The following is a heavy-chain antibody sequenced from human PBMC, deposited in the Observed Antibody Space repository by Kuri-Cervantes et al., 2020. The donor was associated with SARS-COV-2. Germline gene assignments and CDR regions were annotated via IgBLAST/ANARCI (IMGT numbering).Heavy chain of an antibody. CDR2: ISSSSSTI. CDR3: AREGCSSTSCYSAWFDP. D-gene: IGHD2-2*01. Sequence: ETLSLTCAASGFTFSSYSMNWVRQAPGKGLEWVSYISSSSSTIYYADSVKGRFTISRDNAKNSLYLQMNSLRAEDTAVYYCAREGCSSTSCYSAWFDPWGQGTLVTVSS. CDR1: GFTFSSYS. J-gene: IGHJ5*02. V-gene: IGHV3-48*01.